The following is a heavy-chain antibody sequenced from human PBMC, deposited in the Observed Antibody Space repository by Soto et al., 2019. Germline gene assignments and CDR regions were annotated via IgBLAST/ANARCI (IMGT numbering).Heavy chain of an antibody. Sequence: SETLSLTCTVSGGSISSSSYYWGWIRQPPGKGLEWIGSIYYSGSTYYNPSLKSRVTISVDTSKNQFSLKLSSVTAADTAVYYCARSQYCSSTSCYRGISFAAFDIWGQGTMVTVSS. D-gene: IGHD2-2*01. J-gene: IGHJ3*02. V-gene: IGHV4-39*01. CDR3: ARSQYCSSTSCYRGISFAAFDI. CDR1: GGSISSSSYY. CDR2: IYYSGST.